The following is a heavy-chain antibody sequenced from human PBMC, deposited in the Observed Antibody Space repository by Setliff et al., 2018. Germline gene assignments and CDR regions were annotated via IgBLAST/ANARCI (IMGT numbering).Heavy chain of an antibody. D-gene: IGHD3-10*02. J-gene: IGHJ6*03. V-gene: IGHV1-69*05. CDR1: GGTFNNYG. CDR3: AREMLVVRGVNSYYYYMDV. CDR2: TIPFFGTT. Sequence: ASVKVSCKASGGTFNNYGVTWVRQAPGQGLEWMGGTIPFFGTTNYAQKFQGRVTITTDESTSTAYMELSSLRSEDTAVYYCAREMLVVRGVNSYYYYMDVWGKGTTGTVS.